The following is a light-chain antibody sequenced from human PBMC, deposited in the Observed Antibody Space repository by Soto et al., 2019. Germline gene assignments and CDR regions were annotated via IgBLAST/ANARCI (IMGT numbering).Light chain of an antibody. CDR3: QQSYSTFWT. CDR1: QSISSY. J-gene: IGKJ1*01. CDR2: AAS. Sequence: DIQMTQSPSSLSPSLRARLTITCRASQSISSYLNWYQQKPGKAPKLLIYAASNLQSGVPSRFSGSGSGTDFTLTISSLQPEDFATYYCQQSYSTFWTFGQGTKVDIK. V-gene: IGKV1-39*01.